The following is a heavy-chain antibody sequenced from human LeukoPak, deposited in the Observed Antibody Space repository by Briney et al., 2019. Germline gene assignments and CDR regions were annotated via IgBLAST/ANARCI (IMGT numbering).Heavy chain of an antibody. CDR1: GFSFNSSP. D-gene: IGHD2-21*01. Sequence: SGGSLRLSCAASGFSFNSSPFHWVRQAPGKGLEWVALISYDGSNKYYADSVKGRFTMSRDNSKNTLYLQMNSLGAEDTAVYYCARGGMHGGDFDYWGQGTLVTVSS. CDR3: ARGGMHGGDFDY. J-gene: IGHJ4*02. CDR2: ISYDGSNK. V-gene: IGHV3-30*04.